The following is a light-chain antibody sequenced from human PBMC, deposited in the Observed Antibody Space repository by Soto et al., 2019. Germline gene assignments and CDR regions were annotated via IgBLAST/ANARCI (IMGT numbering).Light chain of an antibody. V-gene: IGKV3-15*01. J-gene: IGKJ1*01. CDR2: GAS. Sequence: EIVMTQSPATLSVSPRERATLSCRASQSVSSNLAWYQQKPGQAPRLLIYGASTRATGIPARFSGSGSGTEFTLTISSLQSEDFAVYYCQQYNNWPRGTCGQGTKVDNK. CDR3: QQYNNWPRGT. CDR1: QSVSSN.